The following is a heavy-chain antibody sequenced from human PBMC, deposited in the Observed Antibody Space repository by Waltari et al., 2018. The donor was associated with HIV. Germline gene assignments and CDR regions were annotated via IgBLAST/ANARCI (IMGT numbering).Heavy chain of an antibody. V-gene: IGHV3-74*01. D-gene: IGHD3-16*02. CDR2: ISSGGSTT. CDR1: GFAFRGFL. J-gene: IGHJ6*02. CDR3: ARYRPEVHYYNGMDV. Sequence: EVQLVESGGGSVQAGGSLRLPCAASGFAFRGFLFFWVRQAPGKGLVWVSRISSGGSTTSYADSVKGRFTVSRDNARNTLYLQMNSLRAEDTAVYYCARYRPEVHYYNGMDVWGQGTTVTVSS.